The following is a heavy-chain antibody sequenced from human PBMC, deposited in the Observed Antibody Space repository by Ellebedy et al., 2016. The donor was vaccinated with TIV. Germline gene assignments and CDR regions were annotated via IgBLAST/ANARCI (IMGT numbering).Heavy chain of an antibody. CDR1: GFTFSSYA. Sequence: GESLKISCAASGFTFSSYAMSWVRQAPGKGLEWVSAISGSNGDTFYADSVKGRFTISRDNSKTTLYLQMNSLRAEDTAVYYCAKDSVLTMVRGTQFDNWGQGTLVTVSS. J-gene: IGHJ4*02. CDR2: ISGSNGDT. CDR3: AKDSVLTMVRGTQFDN. D-gene: IGHD3-10*01. V-gene: IGHV3-23*01.